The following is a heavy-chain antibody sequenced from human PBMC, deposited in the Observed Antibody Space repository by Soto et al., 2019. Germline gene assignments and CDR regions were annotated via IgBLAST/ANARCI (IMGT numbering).Heavy chain of an antibody. CDR2: ISSSGSTI. CDR3: ARESEDLTSNFDY. Sequence: PGGSLRLSCAASGFTFSDYEMNWVRQAPGKGLEWVSYISSSGSTIYADSVKGRFTISRDNAKKSLYLQMNSLRAEDTAVYYCARESEDLTSNFDYWGQGTLVTVSS. CDR1: GFTFSDYE. J-gene: IGHJ4*02. V-gene: IGHV3-48*03.